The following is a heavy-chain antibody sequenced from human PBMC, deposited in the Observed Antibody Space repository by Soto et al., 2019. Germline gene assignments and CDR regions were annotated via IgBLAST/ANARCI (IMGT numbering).Heavy chain of an antibody. Sequence: LRLSCAASGFIFSDYAMTWVRQTPGKGLEWVSAITSSGSSTYFADSLKGRITISRDNSKNTLSLQMDSLRVEDTAIYYCAKGVEGYVVSSFDSWGQGALVTVSS. CDR2: ITSSGSST. J-gene: IGHJ4*02. D-gene: IGHD5-12*01. CDR1: GFIFSDYA. V-gene: IGHV3-23*01. CDR3: AKGVEGYVVSSFDS.